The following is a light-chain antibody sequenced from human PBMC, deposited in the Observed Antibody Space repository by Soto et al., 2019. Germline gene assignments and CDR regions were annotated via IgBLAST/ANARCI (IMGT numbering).Light chain of an antibody. J-gene: IGKJ1*01. CDR3: QQYGSSPRT. V-gene: IGKV3-20*01. CDR2: GAS. CDR1: QSVSSSY. Sequence: EIVLTQSLGTLSLSPWERATLSCRASQSVSSSYLAWYQQKPGQAPSLLIYGASSRATGIPDRFSGSGSGTDFTLTISRLEPEDFAVYYCQQYGSSPRTFGQGTEVDI.